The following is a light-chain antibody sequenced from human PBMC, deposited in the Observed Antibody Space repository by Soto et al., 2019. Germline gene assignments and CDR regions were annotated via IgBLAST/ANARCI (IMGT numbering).Light chain of an antibody. Sequence: DIQMTQSPSTLSASVGDRVTITCRASQSISSWLAWYQQKPGKAPKLLIYKASSLESGVPSSFSGSGAGTEFTLTISSVQPDDFATYYCQQYNSYLWTFGQGTKVEIK. CDR2: KAS. CDR3: QQYNSYLWT. J-gene: IGKJ1*01. CDR1: QSISSW. V-gene: IGKV1-5*03.